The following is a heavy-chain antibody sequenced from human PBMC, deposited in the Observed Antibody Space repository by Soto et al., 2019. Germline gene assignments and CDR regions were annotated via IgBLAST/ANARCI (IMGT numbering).Heavy chain of an antibody. D-gene: IGHD2-15*01. Sequence: ASVKVSCKASGYTFTNYGITWVRQASGQGLEWMGWISAYNGNTKYAQKLQGTVTMTTDTSTSTAYMDLRSLRSDDTAVYYCTRAPSDVVESSPSGYWGQGTLVTVSS. V-gene: IGHV1-18*01. CDR2: ISAYNGNT. J-gene: IGHJ4*02. CDR1: GYTFTNYG. CDR3: TRAPSDVVESSPSGY.